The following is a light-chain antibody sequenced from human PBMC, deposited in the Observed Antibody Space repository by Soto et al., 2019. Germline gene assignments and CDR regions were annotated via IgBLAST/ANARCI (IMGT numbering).Light chain of an antibody. CDR1: SSDIGSYNY. V-gene: IGLV2-14*03. Sequence: QSALTQPASLSGSPGQSITISCTGTSSDIGSYNYVSWYQQHPGKAPKVLIYDVSHRPSGVSNRFSGSKSGYTASLTISGLQAEDEADYYCSSYSSSNTVLFGGGTQLTVL. CDR2: DVS. J-gene: IGLJ2*01. CDR3: SSYSSSNTVL.